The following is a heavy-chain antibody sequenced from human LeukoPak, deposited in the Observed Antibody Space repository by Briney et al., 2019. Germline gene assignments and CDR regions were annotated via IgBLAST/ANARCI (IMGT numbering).Heavy chain of an antibody. Sequence: SETLSLTCTVSGGSISNRSHFWGWIRQTPGKGLEWFGSIYYSGYTYYNPSLKSRVTISVDTSKNQFFLNLSSVTAADTAMYYCARSKGLNYESSGYFDYWGQGTLVTVSS. CDR2: IYYSGYT. V-gene: IGHV4-39*07. CDR3: ARSKGLNYESSGYFDY. D-gene: IGHD3-22*01. CDR1: GGSISNRSHF. J-gene: IGHJ4*02.